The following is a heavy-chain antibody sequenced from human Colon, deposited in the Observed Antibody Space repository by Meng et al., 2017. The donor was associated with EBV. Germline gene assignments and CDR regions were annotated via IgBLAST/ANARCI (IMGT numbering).Heavy chain of an antibody. J-gene: IGHJ4*02. V-gene: IGHV3-23*04. Sequence: EGERGGSGGGLGSSWGSRGLSCAAVGFTFSSAALSWVRHAPGRGLEWVSTISGSGLSTYYAESVKGRFTISRDNSKNTLYLQMNSLRADDTALYYCATALYWGQGTLVTVSS. CDR1: GFTFSSAA. CDR2: ISGSGLST. D-gene: IGHD2-15*01. CDR3: ATALY.